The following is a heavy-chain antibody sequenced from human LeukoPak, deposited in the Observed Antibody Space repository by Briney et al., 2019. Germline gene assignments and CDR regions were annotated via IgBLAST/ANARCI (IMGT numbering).Heavy chain of an antibody. D-gene: IGHD5-12*01. J-gene: IGHJ4*02. V-gene: IGHV3-9*01. CDR1: GFTFDDYA. Sequence: PGRSLRLSCAASGFTFDDYAMHWVRQAPGKGLEWVSGISWNSGSIGYADSVKGRFTISRDNAKNSLYLQMNSLRAEDTALYYCAGDIVAKALGRWGQGTLVTVSS. CDR3: AGDIVAKALGR. CDR2: ISWNSGSI.